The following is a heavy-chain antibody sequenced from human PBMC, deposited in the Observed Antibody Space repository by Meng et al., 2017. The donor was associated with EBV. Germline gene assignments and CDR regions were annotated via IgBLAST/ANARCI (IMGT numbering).Heavy chain of an antibody. J-gene: IGHJ4*02. D-gene: IGHD2-2*01. CDR3: TRMSSPLDY. V-gene: IGHV3-73*02. CDR1: GFTFSCSA. Sequence: VGLLESGGGIVQPGGYLKLSCAAPGFTFSCSAMHWVRQASGKGLEWVGRIRSKAKSYATAYAASVKGRFTISRDDSKNTAYLQMNSLKTEDTAVYYCTRMSSPLDYWGQGTLVTVSS. CDR2: IRSKAKSYAT.